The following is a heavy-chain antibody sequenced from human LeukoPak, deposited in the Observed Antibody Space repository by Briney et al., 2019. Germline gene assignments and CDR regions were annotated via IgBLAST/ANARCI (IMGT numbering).Heavy chain of an antibody. CDR1: GGSISSSSYY. Sequence: SSETLSLTCTVSGGSISSSSYYWGWIRQPPGKGLEWIGSIYYSGSTYYNPSLKSRVTISVDTSKNQFSLKLSSVTAADTAVYYCARHDTVVTWGFDYWGQGTLVTVSS. D-gene: IGHD4-23*01. CDR3: ARHDTVVTWGFDY. CDR2: IYYSGST. J-gene: IGHJ4*02. V-gene: IGHV4-39*01.